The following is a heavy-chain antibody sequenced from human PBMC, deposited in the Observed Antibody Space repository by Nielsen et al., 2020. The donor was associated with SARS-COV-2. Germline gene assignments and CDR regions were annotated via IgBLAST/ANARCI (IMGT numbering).Heavy chain of an antibody. CDR2: IYPGDSDT. J-gene: IGHJ6*02. V-gene: IGHV5-51*01. CDR1: GYSFTSYW. Sequence: GESLTISCKGSGYSFTSYWIGWVRQMPGKGLEWMGIIYPGDSDTRYSPSFQGQVTISADKSISTAYLQWSSLKASDTAMYYCARHRPICSSTSCYANYYYGMDVWGQGTTVTVSS. D-gene: IGHD2-2*01. CDR3: ARHRPICSSTSCYANYYYGMDV.